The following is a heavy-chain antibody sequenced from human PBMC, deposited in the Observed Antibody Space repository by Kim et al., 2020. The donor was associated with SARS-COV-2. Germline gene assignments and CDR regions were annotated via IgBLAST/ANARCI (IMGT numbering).Heavy chain of an antibody. D-gene: IGHD6-13*01. J-gene: IGHJ2*01. CDR3: ARSALYSSSWSYWYFDL. Sequence: SETLSLTCTVSGGSISSYYWSWIRQPPGKGLEWIGYIYYSGSTNYNPSLKSRVTISVDTSKNQFSLKLSSVTAADTAVYYCARSALYSSSWSYWYFDLWG. CDR1: GGSISSYY. CDR2: IYYSGST. V-gene: IGHV4-59*08.